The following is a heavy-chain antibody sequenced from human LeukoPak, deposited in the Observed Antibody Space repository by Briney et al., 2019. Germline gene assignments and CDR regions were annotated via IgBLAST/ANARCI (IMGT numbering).Heavy chain of an antibody. CDR3: ARGKLEEGPRWDFDY. D-gene: IGHD4-23*01. V-gene: IGHV1-24*01. Sequence: ASVKVSCKVSGYTLTELSMHWVRQAPGKGLEWMGGFDPEDGETIYAQKFQGRVTMTEDTSTDTAYMELSSLRSEDTAVYYCARGKLEEGPRWDFDYWGQGTLVTVSS. CDR2: FDPEDGET. CDR1: GYTLTELS. J-gene: IGHJ4*02.